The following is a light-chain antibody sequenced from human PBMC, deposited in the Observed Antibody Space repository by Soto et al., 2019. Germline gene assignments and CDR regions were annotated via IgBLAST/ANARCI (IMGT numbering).Light chain of an antibody. Sequence: QSALTQPASVSGSPGQSITISCTGTSSDVGVYNSVSWYQQYPGKAPKLMIYDVSNRPSGVSNRFSGSKSGNTASLTISGLQAEDEADYYCTSYTSSSNLVIFGGGTKLTVL. CDR1: SSDVGVYNS. CDR3: TSYTSSSNLVI. CDR2: DVS. V-gene: IGLV2-14*03. J-gene: IGLJ2*01.